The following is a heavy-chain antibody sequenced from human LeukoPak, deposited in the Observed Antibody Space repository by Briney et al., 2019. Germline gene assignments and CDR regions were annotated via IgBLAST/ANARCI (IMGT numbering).Heavy chain of an antibody. D-gene: IGHD3-10*01. J-gene: IGHJ5*02. V-gene: IGHV4-59*11. CDR1: GGSISSHF. CDR2: MFYSGST. CDR3: ARDCAPVTMIRGAPGGFDP. Sequence: SETLSLTCTVSGGSISSHFWSWIRQPPGKGLEWIGYMFYSGSTNYNPSLKSRVTISVDASKNQFSLKLTSVSAADTAVYYCARDCAPVTMIRGAPGGFDPWGQGTLVTVSS.